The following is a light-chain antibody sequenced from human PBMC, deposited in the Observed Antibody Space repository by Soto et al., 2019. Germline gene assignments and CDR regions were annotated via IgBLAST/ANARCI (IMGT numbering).Light chain of an antibody. CDR2: DAS. V-gene: IGKV1-5*01. CDR3: QQYNSYLYT. CDR1: QSISSW. Sequence: DIQMTQSPSTLSASVGDRVTITCRASQSISSWLAWYQQKPGKAPKLLIFDASSIESGVPSRFSGSGSGTEFTLTISSLQPDDFATYYCQQYNSYLYTFGHGTKLEIK. J-gene: IGKJ2*01.